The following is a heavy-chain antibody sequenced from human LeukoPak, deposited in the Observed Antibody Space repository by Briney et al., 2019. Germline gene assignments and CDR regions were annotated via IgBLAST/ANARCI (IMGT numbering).Heavy chain of an antibody. Sequence: GGSLTLSCVASGFTFTNCAMTWVRQAPGKGLEWGSSISGSGSTTYYADSAKGRFTISRDNSKNTVYLQMNSLSVEDTAVYYCAIDQSRVGASDPFDSWGQGTLVSVSS. D-gene: IGHD1-26*01. V-gene: IGHV3-23*01. J-gene: IGHJ5*01. CDR1: GFTFTNCA. CDR3: AIDQSRVGASDPFDS. CDR2: ISGSGSTT.